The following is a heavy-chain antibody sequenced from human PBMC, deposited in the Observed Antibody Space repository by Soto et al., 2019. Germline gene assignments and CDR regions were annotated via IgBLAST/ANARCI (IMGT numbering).Heavy chain of an antibody. Sequence: QVQLVQSGAEVKKPGSSVKVSCKASGGTFSSYAISWVRQAPGQGLEWMGGIIPIFGTANYAQKFQGRVTIRADESTSTAYMELSSLRPEDTAVDYCARTGVAPNPYYFDFWGQGALLTASS. CDR1: GGTFSSYA. J-gene: IGHJ4*02. CDR3: ARTGVAPNPYYFDF. V-gene: IGHV1-69*12. D-gene: IGHD3-3*01. CDR2: IIPIFGTA.